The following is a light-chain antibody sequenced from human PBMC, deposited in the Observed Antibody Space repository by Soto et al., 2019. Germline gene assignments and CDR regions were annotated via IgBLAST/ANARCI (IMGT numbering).Light chain of an antibody. J-gene: IGKJ4*01. CDR1: QSISSY. Sequence: DIQMTQSPSSLSASVGDGVTITCRASQSISSYVSWYQQKPGKAPKVLIYAASSLQSGVPSRFSGIGSGTDFTLSISSLQPEDFATYYCQQSYSGPLTFGGGTKVDIK. V-gene: IGKV1-39*01. CDR2: AAS. CDR3: QQSYSGPLT.